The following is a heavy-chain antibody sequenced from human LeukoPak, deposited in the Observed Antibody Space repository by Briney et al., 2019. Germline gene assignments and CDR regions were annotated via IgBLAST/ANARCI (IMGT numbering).Heavy chain of an antibody. V-gene: IGHV1-69*13. Sequence: SVKVSCKASGGTFSSYAISWVRQAPGQGLEWMGGIIPIFGTANYAQKFRGRVTITADESTSTAYMELSSLRSEDTAVYYCARDHHYGDYVESGFDPWGQGTLVTVSS. CDR3: ARDHHYGDYVESGFDP. CDR2: IIPIFGTA. D-gene: IGHD4-17*01. J-gene: IGHJ5*02. CDR1: GGTFSSYA.